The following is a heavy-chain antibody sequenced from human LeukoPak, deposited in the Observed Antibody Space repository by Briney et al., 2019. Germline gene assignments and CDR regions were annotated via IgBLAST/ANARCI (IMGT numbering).Heavy chain of an antibody. CDR2: ISYDGSNK. J-gene: IGHJ6*04. CDR3: AKIRGVYYYYYGMDV. CDR1: GFTFSSYG. V-gene: IGHV3-30*18. Sequence: PGRSLRLSCAASGFTFSSYGMHWVRQARGKGLEWVAVISYDGSNKYYADSVKGRFTISRDNSKNTLYLQMNSLRAEDTAVYYCAKIRGVYYYYYGMDVWGKGTTVTVSS. D-gene: IGHD3-3*01.